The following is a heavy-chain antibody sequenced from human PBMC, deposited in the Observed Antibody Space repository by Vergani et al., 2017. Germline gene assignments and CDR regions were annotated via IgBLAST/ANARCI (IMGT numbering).Heavy chain of an antibody. CDR1: GYTFTSYG. CDR3: ARAVQKEVIELFSDY. CDR2: ISAYNGNT. J-gene: IGHJ4*02. Sequence: QVQLVQSGAEVKKPGASVKVSCKASGYTFTSYGISWVRQAPGQGLEWMGWISAYNGNTNYAQKLQGRVTMTTETSTSTAYMELRSLRSDDTAVYYCARAVQKEVIELFSDYWGQGTLVTVSS. D-gene: IGHD3-10*01. V-gene: IGHV1-18*01.